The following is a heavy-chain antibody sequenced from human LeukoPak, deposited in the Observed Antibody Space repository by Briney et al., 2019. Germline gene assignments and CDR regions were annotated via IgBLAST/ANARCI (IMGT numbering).Heavy chain of an antibody. D-gene: IGHD5/OR15-5a*01. V-gene: IGHV1-18*01. Sequence: ASVKLSCKASGFTFNKYGISWVRQAPGQGLEWMGWISCYGGDSRYAQKFQGRVTMTKDTSTSTVHMELRSLRSDDTAVYYCARDPSNASGYRVYHDYWGQGALLSLSS. CDR1: GFTFNKYG. CDR3: ARDPSNASGYRVYHDY. CDR2: ISCYGGDS. J-gene: IGHJ4*02.